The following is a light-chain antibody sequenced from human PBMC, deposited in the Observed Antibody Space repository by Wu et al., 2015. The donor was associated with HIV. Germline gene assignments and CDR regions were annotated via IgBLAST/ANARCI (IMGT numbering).Light chain of an antibody. Sequence: DIQMTQSPSSLPASVGDAVTITCRASQDISNSLAWYQHKPGKAPKLLLYAASRLESGVPSRFSGGGSGTDYTLTITNVQPEDFATYYCQQFYNSPQTFGQGTRVDI. V-gene: IGKV1-NL1*01. CDR2: AAS. CDR3: QQFYNSPQT. J-gene: IGKJ1*01. CDR1: QDISNS.